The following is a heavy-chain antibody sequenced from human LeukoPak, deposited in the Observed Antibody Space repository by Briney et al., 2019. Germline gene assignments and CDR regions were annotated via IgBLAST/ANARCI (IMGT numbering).Heavy chain of an antibody. CDR2: ICWNRGNI. D-gene: IGHD2-2*01. CDR1: GFTFDDYA. V-gene: IGHV3-9*01. Sequence: GGSLRLSCAASGFTFDDYAMHWVRQAPGKGLEWVSGICWNRGNIGYADSVKGRFTISRDNAKNSLYLQMNSLRGEDTALYYFAKDRLFEYELGNNWFDLWGQGTLVTVSS. CDR3: AKDRLFEYELGNNWFDL. J-gene: IGHJ5*02.